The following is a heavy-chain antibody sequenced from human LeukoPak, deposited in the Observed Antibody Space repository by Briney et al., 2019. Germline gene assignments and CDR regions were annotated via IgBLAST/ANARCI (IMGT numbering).Heavy chain of an antibody. V-gene: IGHV3-48*03. CDR1: GFTFSTYE. CDR3: ARATWGIDSSGFLDY. Sequence: PGGSLRLSCAASGFTFSTYEMDWIRQAPGKGLEWVAYISSSGSTIYYADSAKGRFTISRDNAKKSLYLQMNSLRAEDTAVYYCARATWGIDSSGFLDYWGQGTLVTVSS. D-gene: IGHD3-22*01. CDR2: ISSSGSTI. J-gene: IGHJ4*02.